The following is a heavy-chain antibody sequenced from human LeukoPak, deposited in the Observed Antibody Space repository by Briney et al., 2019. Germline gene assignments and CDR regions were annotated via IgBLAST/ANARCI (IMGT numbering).Heavy chain of an antibody. CDR3: VRVRITLMGDI. Sequence: ASVEVSCKASGYTFTTYGISWVREAPGQGLEWMGWISTYNGYTYYAQKFQGRATMTTDTSTSTAYMEMRSLRSDDTALYYCVRVRITLMGDIWGQGTTVTVSS. CDR1: GYTFTTYG. J-gene: IGHJ6*02. D-gene: IGHD2/OR15-2a*01. CDR2: ISTYNGYT. V-gene: IGHV1-18*01.